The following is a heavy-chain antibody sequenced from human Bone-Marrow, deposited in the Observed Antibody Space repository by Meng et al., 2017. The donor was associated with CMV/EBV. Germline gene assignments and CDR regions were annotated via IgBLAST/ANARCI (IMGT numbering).Heavy chain of an antibody. CDR2: INPNSGGT. CDR3: ARETGSGCSSDSCPPPYYYYYYYGMDV. D-gene: IGHD2-2*01. J-gene: IGHJ6*02. Sequence: ASVKVSCKASGYTFTGYYMHWVRQAPGQGLEWMGWINPNSGGTNYAQKFQGRVTMTRDTSISTAYMELSRLRSDDTAVYYCARETGSGCSSDSCPPPYYYYYYYGMDVWGQGTTVTVSS. CDR1: GYTFTGYY. V-gene: IGHV1-2*02.